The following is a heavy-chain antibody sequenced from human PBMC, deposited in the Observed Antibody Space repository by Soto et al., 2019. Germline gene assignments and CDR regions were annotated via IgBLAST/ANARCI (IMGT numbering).Heavy chain of an antibody. J-gene: IGHJ4*02. V-gene: IGHV3-7*01. CDR3: AGMDDILTGAFDY. CDR2: IKQDGSEK. CDR1: GFTFSSYW. D-gene: IGHD3-9*01. Sequence: GGSLRLSCAASGFTFSSYWMSWVRQAPGKGLEWVANIKQDGSEKYYVDSVKGRFTISRDNAKNSLYLQMNSLRAEDTAVYYCAGMDDILTGAFDYWGQGTLVTVSS.